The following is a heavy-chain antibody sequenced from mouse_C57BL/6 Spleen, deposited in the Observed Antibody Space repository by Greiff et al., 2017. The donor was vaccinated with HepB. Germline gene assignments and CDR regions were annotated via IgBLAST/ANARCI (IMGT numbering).Heavy chain of an antibody. V-gene: IGHV5-17*01. CDR2: ISSGSSTI. CDR1: GFTFSDYG. D-gene: IGHD1-1*01. Sequence: EVKLVESGGGLVKPGGSLKLSCAASGFTFSDYGMHWVRQAPEKGLEWVAYISSGSSTIYYADTVKGRFTISRDNAKNPLFLQMTSLRSEDTAMYYCARRDYYGSMDYWGQGTTLTVSS. J-gene: IGHJ2*01. CDR3: ARRDYYGSMDY.